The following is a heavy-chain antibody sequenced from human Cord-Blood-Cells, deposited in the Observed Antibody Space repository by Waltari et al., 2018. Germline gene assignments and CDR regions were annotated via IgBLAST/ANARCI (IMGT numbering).Heavy chain of an antibody. V-gene: IGHV4-59*01. D-gene: IGHD2-15*01. CDR1: GGSISSYY. Sequence: QVQLQESGPGLVKPSETLSLTCTVSGGSISSYYWSWIRQPPGKGLEWIGYIYYSGSTNYNPSLKSRVTISGDTSKNQFSLKLSSVTAADTAVYYCARVERGYCSGGSCYYWYFDLWGRGTLVTVSS. CDR2: IYYSGST. J-gene: IGHJ2*01. CDR3: ARVERGYCSGGSCYYWYFDL.